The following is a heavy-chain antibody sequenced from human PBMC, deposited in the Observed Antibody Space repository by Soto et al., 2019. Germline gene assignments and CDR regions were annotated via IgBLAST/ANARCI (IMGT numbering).Heavy chain of an antibody. J-gene: IGHJ4*02. Sequence: QVHLVESGGDVVQPGRSLRLSCAASGFTFTSHAMHWVRQTPGEGLEWVAIISDYGTRKFYADSVQGRFSISRDNARNTLYLQMNSLTIEDKGIFYCARDIGVGGTSGIPDYWGQGTLVTVSS. CDR1: GFTFTSHA. D-gene: IGHD1-1*01. CDR3: ARDIGVGGTSGIPDY. CDR2: ISDYGTRK. V-gene: IGHV3-30-3*01.